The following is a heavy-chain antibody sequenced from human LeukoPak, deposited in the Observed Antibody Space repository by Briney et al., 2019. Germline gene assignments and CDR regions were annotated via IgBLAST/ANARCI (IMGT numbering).Heavy chain of an antibody. CDR2: IYYSGST. CDR3: ARRGPGIAVAGTYYYYMDV. CDR1: GGSISSYY. D-gene: IGHD6-19*01. Sequence: SETLSLTCTVSGGSISSYYWGWIRQPPGKGLEWIGSIYYSGSTYYNPSLKSRVTISVDTSKNQFSLKLSSVTAADTAVYYCARRGPGIAVAGTYYYYMDVWGKGTTVTVSS. V-gene: IGHV4-39*01. J-gene: IGHJ6*03.